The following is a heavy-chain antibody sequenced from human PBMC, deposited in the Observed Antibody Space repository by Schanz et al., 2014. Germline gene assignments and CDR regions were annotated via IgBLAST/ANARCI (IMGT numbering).Heavy chain of an antibody. V-gene: IGHV1-18*01. Sequence: QVQLVQSGAEVKKPGASVKVSCKASGYTFTSYGISWVRQAPGQGLEWMGWISPYNGNTNYAQKLQGRVTMTADTSTSTAYMDLRSLRSDDTAVYYCASTHWFGSGTTIVDYWGQGTLVTVSS. CDR2: ISPYNGNT. CDR1: GYTFTSYG. J-gene: IGHJ4*02. D-gene: IGHD3-10*01. CDR3: ASTHWFGSGTTIVDY.